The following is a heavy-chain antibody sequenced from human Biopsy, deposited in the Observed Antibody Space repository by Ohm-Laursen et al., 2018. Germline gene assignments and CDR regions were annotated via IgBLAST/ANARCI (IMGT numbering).Heavy chain of an antibody. V-gene: IGHV4-31*01. CDR1: GGSISSGGSY. Sequence: TLSLTWTVSGGSISSGGSYWSWIRQRPGKGLEWIGYIFNSANTYYNPSLKNLITISGDTSKNQFSLKLNSVTAADKAVYYCARGDYFDSNGYFWFDPWGQGTLVTVSS. CDR2: IFNSANT. CDR3: ARGDYFDSNGYFWFDP. D-gene: IGHD3-22*01. J-gene: IGHJ5*02.